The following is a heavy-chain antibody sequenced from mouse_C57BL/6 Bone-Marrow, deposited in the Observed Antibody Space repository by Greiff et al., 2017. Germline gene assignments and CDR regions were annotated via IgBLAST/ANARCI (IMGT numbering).Heavy chain of an antibody. V-gene: IGHV14-2*01. CDR1: GFNINDYY. D-gene: IGHD1-2*01. J-gene: IGHJ3*01. CDR3: ARTFLIFAY. CDR2: IDPEDGEN. Sequence: VPLLQSGAELVKPGASVKLSCTASGFNINDYYMHWVKQRTEQGLEWIGRIDPEDGENKYAPKFQGKATITADTSSNTAYLQHSSLTSEDTAVYYCARTFLIFAYWGQGTLVTVSA.